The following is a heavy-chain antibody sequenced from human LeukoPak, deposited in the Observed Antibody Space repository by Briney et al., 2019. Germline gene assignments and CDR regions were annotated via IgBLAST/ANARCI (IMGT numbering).Heavy chain of an antibody. D-gene: IGHD3-10*01. CDR3: ARGVPKRGSGSFNWFDP. CDR1: GGTFSSYA. CDR2: IIPIFDTA. J-gene: IGHJ5*02. Sequence: SVNVSCKASGGTFSSYAISWVRQAPGQGLEWMGGIIPIFDTANYAQKFQGRVTITADESTCTAYMGLSSVRSEVTAVYYCARGVPKRGSGSFNWFDPWGQGTLVTVSS. V-gene: IGHV1-69*13.